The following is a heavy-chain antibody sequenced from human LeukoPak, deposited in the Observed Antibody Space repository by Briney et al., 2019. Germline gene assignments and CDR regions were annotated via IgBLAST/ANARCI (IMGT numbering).Heavy chain of an antibody. CDR2: INHSGST. CDR3: ARGHRDYDILTGYYYNY. J-gene: IGHJ4*02. CDR1: GGSFSGYY. V-gene: IGHV4-34*01. D-gene: IGHD3-9*01. Sequence: SETLSLTCAVYGGSFSGYYWSWIRQPPGKGLEWIGEINHSGSTNYNPSLKSRGTISVDTSKNQFSLKLSSVTAADTAVYYCARGHRDYDILTGYYYNYWGQGTLVTVSS.